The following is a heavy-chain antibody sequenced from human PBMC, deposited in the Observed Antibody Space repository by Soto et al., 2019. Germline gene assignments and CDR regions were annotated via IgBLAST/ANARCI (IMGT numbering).Heavy chain of an antibody. V-gene: IGHV1-46*01. CDR3: ARDLPPDPGLDY. J-gene: IGHJ4*02. CDR2: INPTGGST. D-gene: IGHD3-16*01. Sequence: ASVKVSCKASGYIFTTYYMHWVRQKPGQGLEWMGIINPTGGSTTYAQKFQGRVTMTRDTSTSTVYMELTSLRSEDTAVYYCARDLPPDPGLDYWGQGTLVTVSS. CDR1: GYIFTTYY.